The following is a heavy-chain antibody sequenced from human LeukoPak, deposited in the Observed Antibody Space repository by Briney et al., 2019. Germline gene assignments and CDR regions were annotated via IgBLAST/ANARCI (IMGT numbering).Heavy chain of an antibody. CDR1: GGSISSYY. V-gene: IGHV4-59*01. CDR3: ARQKRAWDHEDDAFEI. J-gene: IGHJ3*02. D-gene: IGHD1-26*01. CDR2: IYYKGTT. Sequence: SETLSLTCAVSGGSISSYYWNWIRQSPEKGLEWIGQIYYKGTTKYNISLRSRVTMSVDTSNNQFYLNLNSETAADTAVYFCARQKRAWDHEDDAFEIWGQGTMVTVSS.